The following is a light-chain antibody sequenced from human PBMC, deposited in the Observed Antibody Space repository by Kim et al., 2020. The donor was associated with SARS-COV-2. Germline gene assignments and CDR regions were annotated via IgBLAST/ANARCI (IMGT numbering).Light chain of an antibody. Sequence: VTPGQTASITCSGDKLGDKYACWYQQKPGQTPLLVIYQDSKRPSGIPERFSGSNSGNTATLTISGTQAMDEADYYCQAWDSSTVVFGGGTQLTVL. V-gene: IGLV3-1*01. J-gene: IGLJ2*01. CDR1: KLGDKY. CDR2: QDS. CDR3: QAWDSSTVV.